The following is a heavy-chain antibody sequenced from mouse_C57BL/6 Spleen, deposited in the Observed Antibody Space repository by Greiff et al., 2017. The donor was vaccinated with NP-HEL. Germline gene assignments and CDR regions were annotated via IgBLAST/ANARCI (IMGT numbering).Heavy chain of an antibody. CDR2: IDPSDSYT. CDR3: ARGDYDGFAY. Sequence: QVQLQQSGAELVMPGASVKLSCTASGYTFTSYWMHWVKQRPGQGLEWIGEIDPSDSYTNYNQKFKGKSTLTVDKSSSTAYMQLSSLTSEDSAVYYCARGDYDGFAYWGQGTLVTVSA. CDR1: GYTFTSYW. J-gene: IGHJ3*01. V-gene: IGHV1-69*01. D-gene: IGHD2-4*01.